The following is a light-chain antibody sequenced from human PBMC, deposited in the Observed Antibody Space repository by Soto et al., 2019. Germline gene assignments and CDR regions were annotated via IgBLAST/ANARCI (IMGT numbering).Light chain of an antibody. CDR2: GAS. CDR3: QHYDSLPIT. Sequence: IVLTQSPDTLSLSPGERATLSCRASQSVSSNYLAWYQQKPGQPPRLLIYGASSRATGIPDRFSGSGSGTDFTLTISRLEPEDFAVFYCQHYDSLPITFGQGTRLEIK. V-gene: IGKV3-20*01. J-gene: IGKJ5*01. CDR1: QSVSSNY.